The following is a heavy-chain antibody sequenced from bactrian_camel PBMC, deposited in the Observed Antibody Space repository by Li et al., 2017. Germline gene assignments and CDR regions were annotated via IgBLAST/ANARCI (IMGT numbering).Heavy chain of an antibody. D-gene: IGHD4*01. J-gene: IGHJ4*01. CDR3: AAGATTSLSTLNVCARDLYKI. Sequence: HVQLVESGGDSVQAGGSLRLSCNASGSAFSSGCMGWFRQAPGKEREGVATIDSAGVTMYADSVKGRFTISQDNAKKTLYLEMNSLKPEDTAMYYCAAGATTSLSTLNVCARDLYKIWGQGTQVTVS. V-gene: IGHV3S53*01. CDR2: IDSAGVT. CDR1: GSAFSSGC.